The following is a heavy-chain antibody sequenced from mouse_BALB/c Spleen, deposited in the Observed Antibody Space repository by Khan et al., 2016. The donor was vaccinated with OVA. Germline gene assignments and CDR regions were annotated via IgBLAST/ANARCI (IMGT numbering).Heavy chain of an antibody. Sequence: EVQLQESGPGLVKPSQSLSLTCTVTGYSITSDYAWNWLRQFPGNKLEWMGFISYSGNTNYNPSLKSRISITRDTSKNQFFLQLNSVTTEDTARYYCARVYGGDFDYWGQGTTLTVSS. V-gene: IGHV3-2*02. J-gene: IGHJ2*01. CDR3: ARVYGGDFDY. CDR2: ISYSGNT. D-gene: IGHD1-1*01. CDR1: GYSITSDYA.